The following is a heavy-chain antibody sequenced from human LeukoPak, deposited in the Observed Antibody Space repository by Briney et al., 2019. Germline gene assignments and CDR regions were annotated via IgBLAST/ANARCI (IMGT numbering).Heavy chain of an antibody. CDR1: GGTFSSYA. V-gene: IGHV1-69*04. CDR3: ATAGDHYYDSSGYDY. J-gene: IGHJ4*02. D-gene: IGHD3-22*01. Sequence: ASVKVSCKASGGTFSSYAISWVRQAPGQGLEWMGRIIPILGIANYAQKFQGRVTITADKSTSTAYMELSSLRSEDTAVYYCATAGDHYYDSSGYDYWGQGTLVTVSS. CDR2: IIPILGIA.